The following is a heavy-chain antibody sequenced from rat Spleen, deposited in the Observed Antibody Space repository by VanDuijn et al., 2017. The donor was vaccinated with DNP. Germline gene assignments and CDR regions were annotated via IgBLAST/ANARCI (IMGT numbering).Heavy chain of an antibody. D-gene: IGHD1-4*01. V-gene: IGHV3-3*01. Sequence: EVQLQESGPGLVKPSQSLSLTCSVTGYSITSSYRWNWIRKFPGNKLEWMGFIDTAGSTNYNPSLRSRISITRDTSKNQFFLRMSSVTSEDTATYYCARYPFDYWGQGVMVTVSS. CDR2: IDTAGST. CDR3: ARYPFDY. J-gene: IGHJ2*01. CDR1: GYSITSSYR.